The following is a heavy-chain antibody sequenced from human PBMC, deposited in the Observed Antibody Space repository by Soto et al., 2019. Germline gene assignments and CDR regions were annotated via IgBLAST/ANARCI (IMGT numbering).Heavy chain of an antibody. D-gene: IGHD1-7*01. CDR3: ASKIFGTTYFGY. J-gene: IGHJ4*02. Sequence: PVGSLRLSCAASGFTFSSYEMNWVRQAPGKGLEWISYIERGGSPIYYADSVKGRFTISRDNARNSLFLQMNSLRAEDTAIYYCASKIFGTTYFGYWGRGTLVTVSS. V-gene: IGHV3-48*03. CDR2: IERGGSPI. CDR1: GFTFSSYE.